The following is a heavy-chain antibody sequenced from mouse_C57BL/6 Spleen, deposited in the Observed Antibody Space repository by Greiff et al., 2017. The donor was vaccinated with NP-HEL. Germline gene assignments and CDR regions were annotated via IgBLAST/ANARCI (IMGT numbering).Heavy chain of an antibody. CDR2: IYPRSGNT. D-gene: IGHD1-1*01. Sequence: QVQLQQSGAELARPGASVKLSCKASGYTFTSYGISWVKQRTGQGLEWIGEIYPRSGNTYYNEKFKGKATLTADKSSSTAYMELRSLTSEDSAVYFCAYYYGSSYGDYYYAMDYWGQGTSVTVSS. J-gene: IGHJ4*01. CDR1: GYTFTSYG. CDR3: AYYYGSSYGDYYYAMDY. V-gene: IGHV1-81*01.